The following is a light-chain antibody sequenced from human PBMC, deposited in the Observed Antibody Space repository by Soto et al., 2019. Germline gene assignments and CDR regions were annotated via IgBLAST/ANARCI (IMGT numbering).Light chain of an antibody. CDR1: SSDVGGYNY. J-gene: IGLJ2*01. V-gene: IGLV2-14*01. CDR2: EVS. CDR3: SSYTSTSTLV. Sequence: QSVLTQPASVSGSPGQSITISCTGTSSDVGGYNYVSWYQHHPDKAPKLMIYEVSNRPSGVSNRFSGSKSGNTASLTISGLQAEDEADYYCSSYTSTSTLVFGGGTQLTV.